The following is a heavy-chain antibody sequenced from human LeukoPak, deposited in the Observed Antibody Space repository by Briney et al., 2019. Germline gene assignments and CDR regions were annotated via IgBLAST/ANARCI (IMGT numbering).Heavy chain of an antibody. CDR2: IWYDGSNK. V-gene: IGHV3-33*01. CDR1: GFTFSSYG. J-gene: IGHJ4*02. D-gene: IGHD6-13*01. CDR3: ARERGVSSGSSWGDYYFDY. Sequence: PGRSLRLSCAASGFTFSSYGMHWVRQAPGKGLEWVAVIWYDGSNKYYADSVKGRFTISRDNSKNTLYLQMNSLRAEDTAVYYCARERGVSSGSSWGDYYFDYWGQGTLVTVSS.